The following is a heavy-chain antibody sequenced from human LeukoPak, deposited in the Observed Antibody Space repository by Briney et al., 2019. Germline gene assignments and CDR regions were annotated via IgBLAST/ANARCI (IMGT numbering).Heavy chain of an antibody. J-gene: IGHJ6*02. CDR1: GFTFSSYE. D-gene: IGHD3-10*01. V-gene: IGHV3-48*03. Sequence: SGGSLRLSCAASGFTFSSYEMNWVRQAPGKGLEWVSYISSSGSTIYYADSVKGRFTISRDNAKNSLYLQMNSLRAEDTAAYYCARDDRGEYYYYYGMDVWGQGTTVTVSS. CDR3: ARDDRGEYYYYYGMDV. CDR2: ISSSGSTI.